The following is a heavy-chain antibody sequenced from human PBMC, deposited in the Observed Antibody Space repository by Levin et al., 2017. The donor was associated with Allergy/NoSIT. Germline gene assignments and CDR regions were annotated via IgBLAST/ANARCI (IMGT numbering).Heavy chain of an antibody. CDR1: GSTFTSYG. CDR3: ARDLAFTMIAESPRRPFDY. V-gene: IGHV1-18*01. Sequence: GGSLRLSCKASGSTFTSYGISWVRQAPGQGLEWMGWISAYNGNTNYAQQLQGRVTITTDTSTSTAYMELRSLRSDDTAVYYCARDLAFTMIAESPRRPFDYWGQGTLVTVSS. J-gene: IGHJ4*02. D-gene: IGHD3-22*01. CDR2: ISAYNGNT.